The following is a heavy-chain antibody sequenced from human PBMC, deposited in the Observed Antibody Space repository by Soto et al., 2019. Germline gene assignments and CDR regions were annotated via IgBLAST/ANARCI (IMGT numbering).Heavy chain of an antibody. CDR2: TYYRSKWYS. CDR1: GYGVSSNSAA. D-gene: IGHD1-1*01. Sequence: PSQTLSLTCAISGYGVSSNSAAWNWIRLSPSRGLEWLGRTYYRSKWYSTYAMSVKSRISISPDTSKNQFSLQLNSVTPDDTAVSHCARGTGSLRPWGQGTLVSVS. CDR3: ARGTGSLRP. V-gene: IGHV6-1*01. J-gene: IGHJ5*02.